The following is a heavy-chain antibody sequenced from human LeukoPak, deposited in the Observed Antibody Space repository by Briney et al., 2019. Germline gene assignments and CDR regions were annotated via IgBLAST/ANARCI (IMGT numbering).Heavy chain of an antibody. CDR2: IYYSGST. J-gene: IGHJ4*02. CDR1: DGSISSYY. V-gene: IGHV4-39*07. D-gene: IGHD5-18*01. Sequence: SETLSLTCIVADGSISSYYWGWIRQPPGKGLEWIGSIYYSGSTYYNPSLKSRVTISVDTSKNQFSLKLSSVTAADTAVYYCARDALGYSYGFDYWGQGTLVTVSS. CDR3: ARDALGYSYGFDY.